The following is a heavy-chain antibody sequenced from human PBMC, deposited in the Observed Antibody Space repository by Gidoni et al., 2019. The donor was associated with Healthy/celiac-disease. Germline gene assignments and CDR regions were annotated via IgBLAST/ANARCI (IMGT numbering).Heavy chain of an antibody. V-gene: IGHV1-2*06. Sequence: QVQLVQSGAEVTKPGASVKVSCKASGYTFTGYYLHWVRQAPGQGLEWMGRINPHSGGTNYAQKFQGRVTMTRDTSISTAYMELSRLRSDDTAVYSCARERRGGAFDIWGQGTMVTVSS. CDR2: INPHSGGT. J-gene: IGHJ3*02. D-gene: IGHD2-15*01. CDR1: GYTFTGYY. CDR3: ARERRGGAFDI.